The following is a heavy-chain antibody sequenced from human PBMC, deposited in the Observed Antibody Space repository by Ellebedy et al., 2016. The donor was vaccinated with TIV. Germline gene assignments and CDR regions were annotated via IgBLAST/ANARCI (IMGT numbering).Heavy chain of an antibody. V-gene: IGHV3-53*01. CDR2: IYSAGST. D-gene: IGHD3-3*01. CDR3: VKDFANSYSEMSAYLDY. CDR1: GFAVSSNY. Sequence: GGSLRLXXAASGFAVSSNYMSWVRQAPGKGLEWVSLIYSAGSTYYADSVKGRFTISRDKSKNTLYLQMNSLRAEDTALYYCVKDFANSYSEMSAYLDYWGQGTLVTVSP. J-gene: IGHJ4*02.